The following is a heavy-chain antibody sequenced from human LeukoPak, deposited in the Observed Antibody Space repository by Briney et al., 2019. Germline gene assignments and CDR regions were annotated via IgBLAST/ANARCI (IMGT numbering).Heavy chain of an antibody. V-gene: IGHV3-64*04. D-gene: IGHD5-18*01. Sequence: GGSLRLSCSASGFPFNTYAIHWVRQAPGKGLEYVAGISSNGDNTDFADSVKGRFTISRDNSKNTLYLQMNSLRAEDTAVYYCARESYARGYSYGFDYWGQGTLVTVSS. CDR3: ARESYARGYSYGFDY. J-gene: IGHJ4*02. CDR2: ISSNGDNT. CDR1: GFPFNTYA.